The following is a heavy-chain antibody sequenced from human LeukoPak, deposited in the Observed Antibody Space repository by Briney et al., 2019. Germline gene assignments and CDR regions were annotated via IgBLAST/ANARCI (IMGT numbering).Heavy chain of an antibody. V-gene: IGHV4-59*01. CDR2: IYYSGST. D-gene: IGHD3-10*01. Sequence: SETLSVICTVSGGSISSYYWSWIRQPPGKGLEWIGYIYYSGSTNHNPSLKSRVTISVDTSKNQFSLKLSSVTAADTAVYYCARALTMIRELDYWGQGTLVTVSS. J-gene: IGHJ4*02. CDR3: ARALTMIRELDY. CDR1: GGSISSYY.